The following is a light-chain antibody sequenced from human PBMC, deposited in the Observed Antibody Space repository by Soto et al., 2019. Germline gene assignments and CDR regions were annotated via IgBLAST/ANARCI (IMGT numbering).Light chain of an antibody. V-gene: IGKV1-33*01. CDR1: QDISNY. J-gene: IGKJ5*01. CDR2: DAS. Sequence: DLPMTQSPSSLSASVGDRVTITCQASQDISNYLNWYQQKPGKAPKLLIYDASNLETGVPSRFSGSGSGTDFTFTISSLQPEDIATYYCQQYDNPITFGQGTRLEIK. CDR3: QQYDNPIT.